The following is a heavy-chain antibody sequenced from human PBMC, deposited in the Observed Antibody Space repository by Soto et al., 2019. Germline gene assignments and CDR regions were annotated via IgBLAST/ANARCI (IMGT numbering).Heavy chain of an antibody. CDR3: AKFRITMVWGVTIDS. D-gene: IGHD3-10*01. CDR2: ISASSHDT. V-gene: IGHV3-23*01. Sequence: PGGSLRLSCEASGFTFSSYAMGWVRQAPGKGLEWVSTISASSHDTYYAGSVKGRFTISRDNSKNTLYVQMDSLRAEDTAIYYCAKFRITMVWGVTIDSWGQGTLVTVSS. J-gene: IGHJ4*02. CDR1: GFTFSSYA.